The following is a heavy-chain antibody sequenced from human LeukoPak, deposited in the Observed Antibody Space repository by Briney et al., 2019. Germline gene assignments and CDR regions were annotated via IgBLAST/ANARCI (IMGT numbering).Heavy chain of an antibody. J-gene: IGHJ3*02. V-gene: IGHV3-23*01. CDR2: ICGSGGGNT. CDR1: GFTFNSHG. CDR3: ASSYCGGDCPDAFDI. Sequence: GGSLRLSCAASGFTFNSHGMTWARQAPGKGLEWVSAICGSGGGNTYYAESVKGRFTISRDNSKNTLYLHMDSLRAEDTAKYYCASSYCGGDCPDAFDIWGQGTMVTVSS. D-gene: IGHD2-21*02.